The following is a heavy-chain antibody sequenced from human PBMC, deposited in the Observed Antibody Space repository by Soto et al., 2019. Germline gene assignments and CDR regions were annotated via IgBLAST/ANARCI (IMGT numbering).Heavy chain of an antibody. V-gene: IGHV3-23*01. CDR3: AKALPLPAFYYYYYMDV. D-gene: IGHD3-16*02. CDR2: ISGSGGST. J-gene: IGHJ6*03. Sequence: GGSLRLSCAASGFTFSSYAMSWVRQAPGKGLEWVSAISGSGGSTYYADSVKGRFTISRDNSKNTLYLQMNSLRAEDTAVYYCAKALPLPAFYYYYYMDVWGKGTTVTVSS. CDR1: GFTFSSYA.